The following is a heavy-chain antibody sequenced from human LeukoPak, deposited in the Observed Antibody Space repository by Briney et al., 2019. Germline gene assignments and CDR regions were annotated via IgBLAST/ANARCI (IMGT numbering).Heavy chain of an antibody. V-gene: IGHV1-18*01. CDR1: GYTFTSYG. Sequence: GASVKVSCKASGYTFTSYGISWVRQAPGQGLEWMGWISAYNGNTNYAQKPQGRVTMTTDTSTSTAYIELRSLRSDDTAVYYCARVCSSGYYYYYMDVWGKGTTVTVSS. CDR2: ISAYNGNT. J-gene: IGHJ6*03. D-gene: IGHD2-2*01. CDR3: ARVCSSGYYYYYMDV.